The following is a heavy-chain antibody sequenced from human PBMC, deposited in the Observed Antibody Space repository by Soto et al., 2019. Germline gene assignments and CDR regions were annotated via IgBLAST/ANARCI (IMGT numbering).Heavy chain of an antibody. J-gene: IGHJ4*02. CDR1: GFTLSGFA. Sequence: GGSLRLSCAASGFTLSGFAMHWVRQAPGKGLEWVAVLWSDGRNNYADSMKGRFTISRDNSKNTLYLQMNSLSAEDTAVYYCARRGEPATYYYFGSWGRGTQVTVSS. CDR3: ARRGEPATYYYFGS. D-gene: IGHD2-2*01. V-gene: IGHV3-33*01. CDR2: LWSDGRN.